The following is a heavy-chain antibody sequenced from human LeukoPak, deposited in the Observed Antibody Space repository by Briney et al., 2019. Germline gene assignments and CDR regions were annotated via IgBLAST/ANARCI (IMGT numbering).Heavy chain of an antibody. J-gene: IGHJ1*01. Sequence: PSETLSLTCTVSGGSISSSSYYWGWIRQPPGKGLEWIGRIYYSGSTYYNPALKSRVTISVVTSKNQFSLKLSSVTAADTAVYYCARAGDSSGYYYLLVQHWGQGTLVTVSS. CDR1: GGSISSSSYY. V-gene: IGHV4-39*07. D-gene: IGHD3-22*01. CDR2: IYYSGST. CDR3: ARAGDSSGYYYLLVQH.